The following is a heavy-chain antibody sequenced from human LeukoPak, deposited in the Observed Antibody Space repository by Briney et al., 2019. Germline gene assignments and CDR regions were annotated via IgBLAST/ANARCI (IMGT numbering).Heavy chain of an antibody. CDR3: ARDRGVEFGMDV. Sequence: GGSLRLSCAASGFTFSSYGMHWVRQAPGKGLEWVAVISYDGSNKYYADSVKGRFTISRDNSKNTLYLQMNSLRAEDTAVYYCARDRGVEFGMDVWGQGTTVSVSS. V-gene: IGHV3-30*03. CDR1: GFTFSSYG. D-gene: IGHD1-26*01. J-gene: IGHJ6*02. CDR2: ISYDGSNK.